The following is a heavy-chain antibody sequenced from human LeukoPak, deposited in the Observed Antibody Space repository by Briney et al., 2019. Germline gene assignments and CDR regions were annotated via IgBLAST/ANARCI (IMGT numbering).Heavy chain of an antibody. CDR3: ARGLLWFGELFLNWFDP. Sequence: SQTLSLTCAISGDSVSSNSAAWNWIRQSPSRGLEWLGRTYYRSKWYNDYAVSVKSRITINPDTSKNQFSLRLNSVTPEDTAVYYCARGLLWFGELFLNWFDPWGQGTLVTVSS. D-gene: IGHD3-10*01. CDR1: GDSVSSNSAA. V-gene: IGHV6-1*01. CDR2: TYYRSKWYN. J-gene: IGHJ5*02.